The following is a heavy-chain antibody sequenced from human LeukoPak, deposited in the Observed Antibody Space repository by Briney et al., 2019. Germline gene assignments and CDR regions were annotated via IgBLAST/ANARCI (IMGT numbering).Heavy chain of an antibody. CDR3: ARHRSSWLIDY. Sequence: ASVKVSCKASGYTFTSYYMHWVRQAPGQGLEWMGIINPSGGSTSYARKFQGRVTMTRDTSTSTVYMELSSLRSEDTAVYYCARHRSSWLIDYWGQGTLVTVSS. CDR1: GYTFTSYY. D-gene: IGHD6-6*01. J-gene: IGHJ4*02. CDR2: INPSGGST. V-gene: IGHV1-46*01.